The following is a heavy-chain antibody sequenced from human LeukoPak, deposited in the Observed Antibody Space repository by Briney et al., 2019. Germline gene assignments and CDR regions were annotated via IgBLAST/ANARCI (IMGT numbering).Heavy chain of an antibody. D-gene: IGHD3-16*01. CDR1: WFTVSSNY. V-gene: IGHV3-53*01. Sequence: PGGSLRLSCTASWFTVSSNYMTWVRQAPTKGLKWVSGIFAGGVPSYAASVKDRFTISRDNSKNTLYLQMSSLRAEDTAVYYCTRGRLNAAGWYFDLWGRGTLVTVSS. CDR3: TRGRLNAAGWYFDL. J-gene: IGHJ2*01. CDR2: IFAGGVP.